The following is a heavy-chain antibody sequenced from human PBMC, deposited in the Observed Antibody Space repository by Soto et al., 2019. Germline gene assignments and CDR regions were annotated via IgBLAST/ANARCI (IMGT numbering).Heavy chain of an antibody. CDR3: ARAGLDI. Sequence: GASVKVSCKASGYTFTGYYMHWVRQAPGQGLEWMGWINPIRGGTNYAQKFQGWVTMTRDTSISTAYMELGRRRSDDTAVYYCARAGLDIWGQGTMVTVSS. CDR1: GYTFTGYY. J-gene: IGHJ3*02. V-gene: IGHV1-2*04. CDR2: INPIRGGT.